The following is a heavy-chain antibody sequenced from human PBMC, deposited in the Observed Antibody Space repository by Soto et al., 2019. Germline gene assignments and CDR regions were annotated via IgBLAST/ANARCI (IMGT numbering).Heavy chain of an antibody. D-gene: IGHD4-17*01. Sequence: SVKVSCKASGGTFSSYAISWVRQAPGQGLEWMGGIIPIFGTANYAQKFQGRVTITADKSTSTAYMELSSLRSEDTAVYYCAREGTTVVTNDASDIWGQGTMVPVSS. CDR1: GGTFSSYA. V-gene: IGHV1-69*06. CDR2: IIPIFGTA. J-gene: IGHJ3*02. CDR3: AREGTTVVTNDASDI.